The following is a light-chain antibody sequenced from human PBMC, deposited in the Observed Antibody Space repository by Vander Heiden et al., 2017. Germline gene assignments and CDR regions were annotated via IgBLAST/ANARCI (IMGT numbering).Light chain of an antibody. V-gene: IGLV2-8*01. CDR3: SSYVGTNNPHVV. CDR2: EVT. Sequence: QSALTQPPSASGSPGQSVTISCTGTSSDVGGYNYVSWYQQHPGKAPKLMIYEVTKRPSGVPDRFSGSKSGNTASLTVSGLQAEDEGDYYCSSYVGTNNPHVVFGGGTKLTVL. CDR1: SSDVGGYNY. J-gene: IGLJ2*01.